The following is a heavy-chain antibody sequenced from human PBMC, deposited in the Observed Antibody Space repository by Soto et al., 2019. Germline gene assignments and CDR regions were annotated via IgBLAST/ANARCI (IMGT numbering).Heavy chain of an antibody. V-gene: IGHV4-39*01. CDR1: GGSISSSSYY. J-gene: IGHJ5*02. D-gene: IGHD4-17*01. CDR2: IYYSGST. CDR3: ARGGLYNGDYDPNGWFDP. Sequence: SETLSLTCTVSGGSISSSSYYWGWIRQPPGKGLEWIGSIYYSGSTYYNPSLKSRVTISVDTSKNQFSLKLSSVTAADTAVYYCARGGLYNGDYDPNGWFDPWGQGTLVTVSS.